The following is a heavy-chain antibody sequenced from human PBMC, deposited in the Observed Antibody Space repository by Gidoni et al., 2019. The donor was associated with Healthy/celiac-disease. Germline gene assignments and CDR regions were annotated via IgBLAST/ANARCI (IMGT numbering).Heavy chain of an antibody. V-gene: IGHV2-5*01. CDR1: GFSLSTSGVG. J-gene: IGHJ4*02. Sequence: QITLKESGPTLVKPTQTLTLTCTFSGFSLSTSGVGVGWIRQPPGKALEWLALIYWNDDKRDSPSLKSRLTITKDTSKNQVVLTMTNMDPVDTATYYCAHSSSTKYSGYDGPEDYWGQGTLVTVSS. CDR2: IYWNDDK. D-gene: IGHD5-12*01. CDR3: AHSSSTKYSGYDGPEDY.